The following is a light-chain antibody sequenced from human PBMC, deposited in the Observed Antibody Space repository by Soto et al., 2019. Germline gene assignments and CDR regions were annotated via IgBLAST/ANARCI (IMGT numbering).Light chain of an antibody. CDR1: QGISSY. CDR2: AAS. J-gene: IGKJ1*01. V-gene: IGKV1-8*01. CDR3: QQYYSYLRT. Sequence: IRVNLSPFSLSAKNGDRGTSTCRASQGISSYLAWYQQKPGKAPKLLIYAASTLQSGVPSRFSGSGSGTDFTLTISCLQSEDFATYYCQQYYSYLRTFCQVSNVDIK.